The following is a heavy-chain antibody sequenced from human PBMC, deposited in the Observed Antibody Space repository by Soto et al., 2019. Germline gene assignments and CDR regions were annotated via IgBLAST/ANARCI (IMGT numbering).Heavy chain of an antibody. J-gene: IGHJ4*02. CDR2: INSGSTHI. D-gene: IGHD2-15*01. CDR1: GFTFNSYA. CDR3: ARLFCGGGSCYGKFYFDY. V-gene: IGHV3-21*01. Sequence: SGGSLRLSCAGSGFTFNSYAIDWVRQAPGKGLEWVSSINSGSTHIYYADSVKGRFTISRDNAKNSVDLQMNSLRVEDTAVYYCARLFCGGGSCYGKFYFDYWGQGILVTVSS.